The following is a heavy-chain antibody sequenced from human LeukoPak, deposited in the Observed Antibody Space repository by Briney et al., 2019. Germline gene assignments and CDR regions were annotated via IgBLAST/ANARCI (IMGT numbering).Heavy chain of an antibody. CDR3: ARDHSGSRALDAFDI. CDR2: IYTSGST. Sequence: SETLSLTCTVSGGSISSGSYYWSWIRQPAGKGLEWIGRIYTSGSTNYNPSLKSRVTMSVDTSKNQFSLKLSSVTAADTAVYYCARDHSGSRALDAFDIWGQGTMVTVSS. V-gene: IGHV4-61*02. J-gene: IGHJ3*02. CDR1: GGSISSGSYY. D-gene: IGHD1-26*01.